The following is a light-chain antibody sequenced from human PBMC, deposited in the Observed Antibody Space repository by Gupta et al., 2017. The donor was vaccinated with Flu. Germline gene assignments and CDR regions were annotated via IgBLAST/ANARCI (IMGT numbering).Light chain of an antibody. V-gene: IGKV3-15*01. J-gene: IGKJ1*01. CDR2: DAS. CDR1: QSVGSN. Sequence: ELVMTQSPVILSVSPGERATLSCRASQSVGSNLAWYQHKPGQAPRLLIYDASTRATGIPARFSGSGSGTELTLTISSLQSEDFANYYCQHFNNWPWTFGQGTKVEI. CDR3: QHFNNWPWT.